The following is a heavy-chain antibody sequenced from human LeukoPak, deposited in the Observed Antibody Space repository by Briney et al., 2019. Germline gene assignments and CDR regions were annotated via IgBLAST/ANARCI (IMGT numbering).Heavy chain of an antibody. CDR2: INHSGST. CDR1: GGSFSGYY. J-gene: IGHJ3*02. CDR3: ARDSPHYDILTGYYTGAFDI. Sequence: SETLSLTCAVYGGSFSGYYWSWIRQPPGKGLEWIGEINHSGSTNYNPSLKSRVTISVDRSKNQFSLKLSSVTAADTAVYYCARDSPHYDILTGYYTGAFDIWGQGTMVTVSS. V-gene: IGHV4-34*01. D-gene: IGHD3-9*01.